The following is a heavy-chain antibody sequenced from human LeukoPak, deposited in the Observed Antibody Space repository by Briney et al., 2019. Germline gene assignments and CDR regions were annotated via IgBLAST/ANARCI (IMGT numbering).Heavy chain of an antibody. V-gene: IGHV4-4*02. CDR2: IYHSGST. J-gene: IGHJ5*02. CDR1: GGSISSSNW. CDR3: ARAGTMVRGVINL. Sequence: SETLSLTCAVSGGSISSSNWWSWVRQPPGKGLEWIGEIYHSGSTNYNPSLKSRVTISVDKSKNQFSLKPSSVTAADTAVYYCARAGTMVRGVINLWGQGTLVTVSS. D-gene: IGHD3-10*01.